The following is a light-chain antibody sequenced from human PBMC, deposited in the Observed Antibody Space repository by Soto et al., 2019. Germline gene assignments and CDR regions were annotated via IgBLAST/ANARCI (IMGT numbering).Light chain of an antibody. Sequence: EIVLTQSPGTVSLSPGERATLSCRASQSVSSSYLAWYQQKPGQAPRLLIYGASIRATGVPARFSGSGSGTEFTLTISSLQSEDFALFYCQQYYNWPLTFGQGTKVDIK. CDR1: QSVSSSY. V-gene: IGKV3-15*01. CDR3: QQYYNWPLT. J-gene: IGKJ1*01. CDR2: GAS.